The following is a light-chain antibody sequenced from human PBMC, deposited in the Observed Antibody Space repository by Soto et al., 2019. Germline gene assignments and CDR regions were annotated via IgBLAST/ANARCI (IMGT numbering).Light chain of an antibody. Sequence: QSVLTQPPSVSGAPGQRVTISCTGSSSNIGAGYDVHWYQQLPGTAPKLLIYANNIRPSGVPGRFSGSKSGTSASLAITGLQAEDEADYYCQSYDSSLSGYVFGTGTKVPS. CDR1: SSNIGAGYD. J-gene: IGLJ1*01. CDR3: QSYDSSLSGYV. CDR2: ANN. V-gene: IGLV1-40*01.